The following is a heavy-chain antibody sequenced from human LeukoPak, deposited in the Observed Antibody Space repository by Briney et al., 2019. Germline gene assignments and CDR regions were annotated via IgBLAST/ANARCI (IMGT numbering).Heavy chain of an antibody. CDR2: IIPIFGTA. J-gene: IGHJ4*02. Sequence: SVKVSCKASGGTFSSYAISWVRQAPGQGLEWMGGIIPIFGTANYAQKFQGRVTITADESTCTAYMELSSLRSEDTAVYYCARGGEMATIRVFDYWGQGTLVTVSS. V-gene: IGHV1-69*13. D-gene: IGHD5-24*01. CDR1: GGTFSSYA. CDR3: ARGGEMATIRVFDY.